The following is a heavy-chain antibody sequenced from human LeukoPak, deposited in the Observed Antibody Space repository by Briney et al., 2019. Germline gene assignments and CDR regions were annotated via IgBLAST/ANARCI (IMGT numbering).Heavy chain of an antibody. CDR2: ISGSGGST. J-gene: IGHJ4*02. CDR1: GFTFSSYA. CDR3: AKSLRITIFGVVALFDY. V-gene: IGHV3-23*01. D-gene: IGHD3-3*01. Sequence: GGSLRLSXAASGFTFSSYAMSWVSQAPGKGLEWVSAISGSGGSTYYADSVKGRFTISRDNSKNTLYLQMNSLRAEDTAVYYCAKSLRITIFGVVALFDYWGQGALVTVSS.